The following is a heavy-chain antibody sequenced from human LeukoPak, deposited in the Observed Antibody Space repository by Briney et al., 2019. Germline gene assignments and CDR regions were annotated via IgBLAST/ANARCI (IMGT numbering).Heavy chain of an antibody. D-gene: IGHD6-13*01. V-gene: IGHV3-15*01. CDR2: IKSKIDGGTT. Sequence: PGGSLRLSCAASGFTFSNAWMSWVRQAPGKGLEWVGRIKSKIDGGTTDHAAPVKGKFTISRDDSKNTLYLQMNSLKTEDTAVYYCTTDLRYSSSWYEVLTLGDYWGQGTLVTVSS. J-gene: IGHJ4*02. CDR3: TTDLRYSSSWYEVLTLGDY. CDR1: GFTFSNAW.